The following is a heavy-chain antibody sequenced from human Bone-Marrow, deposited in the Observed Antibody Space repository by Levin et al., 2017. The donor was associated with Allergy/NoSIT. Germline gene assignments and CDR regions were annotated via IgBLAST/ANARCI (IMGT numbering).Heavy chain of an antibody. CDR1: GESFSGYF. J-gene: IGHJ4*02. CDR3: ARGGEVPSQCSLEY. D-gene: IGHD3-10*02. CDR2: INFNGIT. Sequence: SETLSLTCAVNGESFSGYFWTWIRQSPGRGLEWIGQINFNGITTYNPSLKSRVILSVDPTKKQLSLKLNNLTAADTAVYFCARGGEVPSQCSLEYWGQGTLVTVS. V-gene: IGHV4-34*01.